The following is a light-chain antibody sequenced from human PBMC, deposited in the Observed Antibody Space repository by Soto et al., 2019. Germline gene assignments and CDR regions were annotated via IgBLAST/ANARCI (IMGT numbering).Light chain of an antibody. J-gene: IGLJ7*01. CDR2: DVH. V-gene: IGLV2-14*01. CDR1: SSDVGGYNF. Sequence: QSVLTQPASVSGSPGQSITISCTGTSSDVGGYNFVSWYQQHPGKAPKLIVHDVHNRPSGVSDRFSGSKSGNTASLTISGLQAEDEADYHCSSYTSTSTVVFGGGTQLTVL. CDR3: SSYTSTSTVV.